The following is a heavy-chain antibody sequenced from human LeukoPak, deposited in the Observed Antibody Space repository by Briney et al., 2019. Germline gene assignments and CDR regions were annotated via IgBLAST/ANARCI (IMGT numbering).Heavy chain of an antibody. CDR3: ARGSAREIVVVWYFDY. CDR1: GYTFTSYG. V-gene: IGHV1-18*01. D-gene: IGHD3-22*01. J-gene: IGHJ4*02. CDR2: ISAYNGNT. Sequence: ASVKVSCKASGYTFTSYGISWVRQAPGQGLEWMGWISAYNGNTNYAQKLQGRVTMTTDTSTSTAYMELRSLRSEDTAVYYCARGSAREIVVVWYFDYWGQGTLVTVSS.